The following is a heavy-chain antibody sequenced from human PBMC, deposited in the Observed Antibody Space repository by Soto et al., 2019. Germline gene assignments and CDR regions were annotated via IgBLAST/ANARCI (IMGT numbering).Heavy chain of an antibody. J-gene: IGHJ5*02. Sequence: ASVKVSCKGSGYSFTSYWIGWVRQMPGKGLEWMGIIYPGDSDTRYSPSFQGQVTISADKSISTAYLQWSSLKASDTAMYYCALIVVVPAASRQESYWFDPWGQGTLVTVSS. D-gene: IGHD2-2*01. CDR2: IYPGDSDT. V-gene: IGHV5-51*01. CDR1: GYSFTSYW. CDR3: ALIVVVPAASRQESYWFDP.